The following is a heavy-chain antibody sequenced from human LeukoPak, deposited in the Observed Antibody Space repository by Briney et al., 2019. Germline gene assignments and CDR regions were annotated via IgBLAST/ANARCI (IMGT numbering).Heavy chain of an antibody. V-gene: IGHV1-69*13. Sequence: GASVKVSCKASGGTFSSYAISWVRQAPGQGLEWMGGIIPIFGTANYAQKFQGRVTITADESTSTAYMELSSLRSEDTAVYYCVYGSGSYLYYGYWGQGTLVTVSS. J-gene: IGHJ4*02. CDR3: VYGSGSYLYYGY. CDR2: IIPIFGTA. D-gene: IGHD3-10*01. CDR1: GGTFSSYA.